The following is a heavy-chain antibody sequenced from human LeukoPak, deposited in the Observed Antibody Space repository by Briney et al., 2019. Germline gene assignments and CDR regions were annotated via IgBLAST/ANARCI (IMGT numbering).Heavy chain of an antibody. Sequence: GGSLRLSCAASGFTFSAYWMHWVRQAPGKGLVWVSRVNSDESSTNYADSVKGRFTISRDNAKNMLYLQMNSLRAEDTAVYYCGRDRGYAYGYPIDYWGQGILVTVSS. D-gene: IGHD5-18*01. CDR3: GRDRGYAYGYPIDY. V-gene: IGHV3-74*01. J-gene: IGHJ4*02. CDR1: GFTFSAYW. CDR2: VNSDESST.